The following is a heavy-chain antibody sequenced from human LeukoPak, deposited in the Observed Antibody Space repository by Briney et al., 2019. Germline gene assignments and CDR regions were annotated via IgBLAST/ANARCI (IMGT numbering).Heavy chain of an antibody. D-gene: IGHD2-21*02. Sequence: SVKVSCKASGGTFSSYAISWVRQAPGQGLEWMGGIIPIFGTANYAQKFQGRVTITADESTSTAYMELSSLRSEDTAVYYCARAYKAYCGGDCPFDPWGQGTLVTVSS. CDR1: GGTFSSYA. J-gene: IGHJ5*02. CDR2: IIPIFGTA. V-gene: IGHV1-69*01. CDR3: ARAYKAYCGGDCPFDP.